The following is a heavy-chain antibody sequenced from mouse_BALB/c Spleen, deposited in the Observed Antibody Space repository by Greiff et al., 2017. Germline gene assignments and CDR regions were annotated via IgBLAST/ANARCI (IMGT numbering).Heavy chain of an antibody. CDR3: ARGRGLPSPMDY. J-gene: IGHJ4*01. D-gene: IGHD2-4*01. CDR2: IYPGNVNT. CDR1: GYTFTSYY. Sequence: VQLVESGPELVKPGASVRISCKASGYTFTSYYIHWVKQRPGQGLEWIGWIYPGNVNTKYNEKFKGKATLTADKSSSTAYMQLSSLTSEDSAVYFCARGRGLPSPMDYWGQGTSVTVSS. V-gene: IGHV1S56*01.